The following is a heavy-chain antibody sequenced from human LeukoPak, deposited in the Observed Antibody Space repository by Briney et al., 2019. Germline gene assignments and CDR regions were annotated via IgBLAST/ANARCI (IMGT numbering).Heavy chain of an antibody. V-gene: IGHV3-9*01. D-gene: IGHD6-19*01. CDR2: ISWNSGSI. CDR3: AKGPVAGLSDAFDI. J-gene: IGHJ3*02. Sequence: GGSLRLSCAASGFTFDDYAMHWVRQAPGKGLEWVSGISWNSGSIGYADSVKGRFTISRDNAKNSLYLQMNSLRAEDTALYYCAKGPVAGLSDAFDIWGQGTMVTVSS. CDR1: GFTFDDYA.